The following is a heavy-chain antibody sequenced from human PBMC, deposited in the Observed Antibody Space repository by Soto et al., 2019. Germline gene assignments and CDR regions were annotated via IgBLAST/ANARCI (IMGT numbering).Heavy chain of an antibody. CDR2: ISYDGSNK. CDR3: ATEYYYDSSGYYSIYYGMDV. CDR1: GFTFSSYG. D-gene: IGHD3-22*01. V-gene: IGHV3-30*03. Sequence: PGGSLRLSCAASGFTFSSYGMHWVRQAPGKGLEWVAVISYDGSNKYHADSVKGRFTISRDNSKNTLYLQMNSLRAEDTAVYYCATEYYYDSSGYYSIYYGMDVWGQGTTVTVSS. J-gene: IGHJ6*02.